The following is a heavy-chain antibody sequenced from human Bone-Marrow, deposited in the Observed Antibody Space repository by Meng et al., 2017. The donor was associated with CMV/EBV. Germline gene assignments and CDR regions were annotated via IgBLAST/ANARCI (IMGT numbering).Heavy chain of an antibody. CDR1: GGSIRSSKW. J-gene: IGHJ3*02. D-gene: IGHD3-10*01. V-gene: IGHV4/OR15-8*03. Sequence: SETLSLTCVVSGGSIRSSKWWTWVRQPPGKGLEWIGAIHHSGTTNYNTSLKSRVTMSVDKSKNHFSLSLTSVTAADTAVYFCARAFPIGDDAFDIWGQGTMVTVSS. CDR3: ARAFPIGDDAFDI. CDR2: IHHSGTT.